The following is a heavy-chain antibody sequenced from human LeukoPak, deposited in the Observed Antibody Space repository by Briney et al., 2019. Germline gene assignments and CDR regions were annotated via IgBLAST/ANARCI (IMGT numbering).Heavy chain of an antibody. CDR3: ARDWGYSDYSIGNY. V-gene: IGHV1-24*01. Sequence: ASVKVSCKVSGYTLTELSMHWVRQAPGKGLEWMGGFDPEDGETIYAQKFQGRVTMTTDTSTSTAYMELRSLRSDDTAVYYCARDWGYSDYSIGNYWGQGTLVTVSP. D-gene: IGHD4-11*01. CDR2: FDPEDGET. J-gene: IGHJ4*02. CDR1: GYTLTELS.